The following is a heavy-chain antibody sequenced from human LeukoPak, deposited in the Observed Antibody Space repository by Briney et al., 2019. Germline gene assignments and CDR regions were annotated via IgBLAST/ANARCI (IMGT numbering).Heavy chain of an antibody. Sequence: SETLSLTCTISGGSLSNHYWNWIRQAAGTGPEYIGRIFHTGTTNYNPSLKSRVTISVDTSKNQFSLKLSSVTAADTAVYYCAKAVVAATGYYFDYWGQGTLVTVSS. D-gene: IGHD2-15*01. J-gene: IGHJ4*02. CDR3: AKAVVAATGYYFDY. CDR1: GGSLSNHY. CDR2: IFHTGTT. V-gene: IGHV4-4*07.